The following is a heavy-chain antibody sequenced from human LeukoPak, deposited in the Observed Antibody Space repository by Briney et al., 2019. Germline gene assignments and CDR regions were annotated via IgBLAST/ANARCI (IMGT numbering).Heavy chain of an antibody. CDR1: GYTFTSYD. D-gene: IGHD2-15*01. J-gene: IGHJ5*02. Sequence: GSVKVSCQASGYTFTSYDINWVRQATGQGLEWMGWMNPSSGNTGYAQKFQGRVTMTRNTSISTAYMELSSLRSEDTAVYYCAREGCSGGSCRYDPWGLGTLVTVSS. V-gene: IGHV1-8*01. CDR3: AREGCSGGSCRYDP. CDR2: MNPSSGNT.